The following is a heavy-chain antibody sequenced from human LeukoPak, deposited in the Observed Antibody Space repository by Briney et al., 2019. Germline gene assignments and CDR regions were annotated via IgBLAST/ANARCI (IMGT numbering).Heavy chain of an antibody. CDR1: GFTFNIYG. CDR3: AKDRDYYGSGSDY. Sequence: GGSLRLSCAASGFTFNIYGMHSVRQAPGKGLEWVAGISYDEMYQYYADFGKGRFAISRDNSKNTLLLQMNSVGAEDTAIYYCAKDRDYYGSGSDYWGQGTLVTVSS. CDR2: ISYDEMYQ. J-gene: IGHJ4*02. D-gene: IGHD3-10*01. V-gene: IGHV3-30*18.